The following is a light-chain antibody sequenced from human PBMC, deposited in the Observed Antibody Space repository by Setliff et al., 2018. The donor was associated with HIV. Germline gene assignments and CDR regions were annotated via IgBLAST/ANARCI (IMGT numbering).Light chain of an antibody. V-gene: IGLV1-40*01. CDR2: DNN. J-gene: IGLJ1*01. CDR1: SSNIGTGYD. Sequence: QSVLAQPPSVSGASGQRVTISCTGSSSNIGTGYDVHWYQQLPGTAPKLLIHDNNNRPSGVPDRFSGSKSGTSASLAITGLQAEDEADYYCQSYDSSLSGFVFGSGTKVTVL. CDR3: QSYDSSLSGFV.